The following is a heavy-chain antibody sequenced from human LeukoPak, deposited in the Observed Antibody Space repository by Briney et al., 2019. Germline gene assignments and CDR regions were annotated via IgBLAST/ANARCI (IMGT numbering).Heavy chain of an antibody. CDR3: SRTSDAFDI. D-gene: IGHD4-11*01. CDR1: GFTFSSNY. V-gene: IGHV3-53*01. CDR2: MYSGGST. J-gene: IGHJ3*02. Sequence: GGSLRLSCAASGFTFSSNYMNWVRQAPGKGLERVSIMYSGGSTFYADSVKGRFTISIDNSKNTMHLPMNSLRAEDTAADSCSRTSDAFDIWCQGTMVTVSS.